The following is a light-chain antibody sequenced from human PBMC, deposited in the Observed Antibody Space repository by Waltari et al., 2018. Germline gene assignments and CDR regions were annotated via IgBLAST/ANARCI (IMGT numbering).Light chain of an antibody. CDR2: GRN. V-gene: IGLV3-19*01. J-gene: IGLJ3*02. CDR3: YCRGSGGAHWV. CDR1: CLRNTY. Sequence: SSELTQDPAVSVALGQTVRVTCQGDCLRNTYATWFQQKAGQAPLLFIYGRNNRPSGIPARVSDSTSGTTASLTIPGAQAEDEADYYCYCRGSGGAHWVFGGGTKLTVL.